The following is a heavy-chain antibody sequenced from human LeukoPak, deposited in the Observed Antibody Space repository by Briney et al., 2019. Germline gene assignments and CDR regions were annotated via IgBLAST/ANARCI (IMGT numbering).Heavy chain of an antibody. CDR1: GFTFSNYA. CDR3: AKDNDYGDLIGAFDI. CDR2: ISGSGGST. V-gene: IGHV3-23*01. J-gene: IGHJ3*02. D-gene: IGHD4-17*01. Sequence: PGGSLRLSCAASGFTFSNYAVSWVRQAPGKGLEWVSAISGSGGSTYYADSVKGRFTISRDNSKNTLYLQMNSLRAEDTAVYYCAKDNDYGDLIGAFDIWGQGTMVTVSS.